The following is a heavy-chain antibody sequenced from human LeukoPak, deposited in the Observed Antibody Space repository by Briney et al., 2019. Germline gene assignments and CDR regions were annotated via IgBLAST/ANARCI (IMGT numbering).Heavy chain of an antibody. V-gene: IGHV4-34*01. J-gene: IGHJ6*03. Sequence: SETLSLTCAVYGGSFNDYYWTWIRQPPGKGLEWIGEIDHAGRANYNPSLKSRVTISVDTSKNQFSLHLTSVTAADTAVYYCARGWEPFEYSTSWYRGSYYYYYMSVWSKGTAVTVSS. D-gene: IGHD6-13*01. CDR3: ARGWEPFEYSTSWYRGSYYYYYMSV. CDR1: GGSFNDYY. CDR2: IDHAGRA.